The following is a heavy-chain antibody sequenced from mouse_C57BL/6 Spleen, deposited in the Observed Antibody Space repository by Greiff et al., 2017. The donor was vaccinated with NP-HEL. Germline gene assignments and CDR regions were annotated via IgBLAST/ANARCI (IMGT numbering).Heavy chain of an antibody. CDR2: IDPSDSYT. Sequence: VQLQQPGAELVKPGASVKLSCKASGYTFTSYWMQWVKQRPGQGLEWIGEIDPSDSYTNYNQKFKGKATLTVDTSSSTAYMQLSSLTSEDSAVYYCARQGGSSYWYFDVWGTGTTVTVSS. CDR3: ARQGGSSYWYFDV. CDR1: GYTFTSYW. D-gene: IGHD1-1*01. V-gene: IGHV1-50*01. J-gene: IGHJ1*03.